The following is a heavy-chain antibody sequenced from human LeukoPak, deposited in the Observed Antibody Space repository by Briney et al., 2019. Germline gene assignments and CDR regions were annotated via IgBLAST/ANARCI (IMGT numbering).Heavy chain of an antibody. CDR2: IWPRDSDT. V-gene: IGHV5-51*01. Sequence: GESLKISCKSSGYPLTTYWLAWVRQMPGQGLEWMGIIWPRDSDTKYSPSFQGHITISADRSTGTAYLQWTSLKASDTATYYCATQTSDDYPYSPLDYWGQGTLVTVSS. D-gene: IGHD4-11*01. J-gene: IGHJ4*02. CDR3: ATQTSDDYPYSPLDY. CDR1: GYPLTTYW.